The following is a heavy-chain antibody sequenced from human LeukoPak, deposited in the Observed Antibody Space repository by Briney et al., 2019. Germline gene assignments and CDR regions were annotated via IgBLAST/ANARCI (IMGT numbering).Heavy chain of an antibody. CDR1: GFTLSSYG. Sequence: PGGSLRLSCAASGFTLSSYGMHWVRQAPGKGLEWVAVISYDGSNKYYADSVKGRFTISRDNSKNTLYLQMNSLRAEDTAVYYCAKEWYSSGCPGYWGQGTLVTVSS. CDR2: ISYDGSNK. D-gene: IGHD6-19*01. CDR3: AKEWYSSGCPGY. V-gene: IGHV3-30*18. J-gene: IGHJ4*02.